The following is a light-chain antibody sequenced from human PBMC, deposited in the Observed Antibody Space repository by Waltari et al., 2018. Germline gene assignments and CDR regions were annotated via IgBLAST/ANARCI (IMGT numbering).Light chain of an antibody. CDR2: GKN. J-gene: IGLJ1*01. V-gene: IGLV3-19*01. CDR1: NLRSYY. Sequence: SSELTQDPAVSVALGQTVRITCQGDNLRSYYASWYQQKPGQAPVLVIYGKNNRPSGIPDRFSGSSSGNTASLTITGAQAEDEADYYCNSRDSSGNPVFGTGTKVTVL. CDR3: NSRDSSGNPV.